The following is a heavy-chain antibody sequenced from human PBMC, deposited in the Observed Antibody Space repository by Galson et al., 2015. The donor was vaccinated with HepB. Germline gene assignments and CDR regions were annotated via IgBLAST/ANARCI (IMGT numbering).Heavy chain of an antibody. CDR3: ARGRFNYGYFIDF. CDR2: ISSSGHSI. Sequence: SLRLSCAASGFTFSGYEMHWVRQAPGKGLECASYISSSGHSIYYLDSVKGRFVISRDSAKNSLYLQMNNLRAEDTGIYYCARGRFNYGYFIDFWGQGILVTVSS. V-gene: IGHV3-48*03. D-gene: IGHD5-18*01. CDR1: GFTFSGYE. J-gene: IGHJ4*02.